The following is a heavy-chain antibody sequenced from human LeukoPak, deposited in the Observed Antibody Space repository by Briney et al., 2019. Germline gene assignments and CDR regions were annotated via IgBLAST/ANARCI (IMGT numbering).Heavy chain of an antibody. CDR1: GFTFTTYW. D-gene: IGHD3-10*01. CDR2: IKQDGSEK. CDR3: ARPLMYYYGSETYFWFDP. J-gene: IGHJ5*02. Sequence: PGGSLRLSCAASGFTFTTYWMGWVRQAPGKGLEWVANIKQDGSEKYYVDSVKGRFTISRDNVKNSLYLQMNSLRAEDTAVYYCARPLMYYYGSETYFWFDPWGQGTPVTVSS. V-gene: IGHV3-7*01.